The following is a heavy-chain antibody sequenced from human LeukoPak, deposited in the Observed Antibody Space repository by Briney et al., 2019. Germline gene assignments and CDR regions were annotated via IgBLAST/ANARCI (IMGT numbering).Heavy chain of an antibody. CDR3: ARGPGLQLFDY. J-gene: IGHJ4*02. CDR1: GFTFSSYE. D-gene: IGHD5-24*01. V-gene: IGHV3-48*03. Sequence: GRSLRLSCAASGFTFSSYEMNWVRQAPGKGLEWVSYISSSGSTIYYADSVKGRFTISRDNAKNSLYLQMNSLRAEDTAVYYCARGPGLQLFDYWGQGTLVTVSS. CDR2: ISSSGSTI.